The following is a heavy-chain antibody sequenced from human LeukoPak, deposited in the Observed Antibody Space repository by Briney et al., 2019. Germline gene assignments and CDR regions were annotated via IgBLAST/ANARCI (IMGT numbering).Heavy chain of an antibody. CDR1: GFTFSSYN. CDR2: ISTTSTYI. V-gene: IGHV3-21*01. Sequence: GGPLRLSCAASGFTFSSYNMNWVRQAPGKGLDWVSSISTTSTYISYTDSVKGRFTISRDNAKNTLYLQMNSLRAEDTAVYYCARDPPQGPIKPYYYYYMDVWGKGTTVTVSS. CDR3: ARDPPQGPIKPYYYYYMDV. J-gene: IGHJ6*03.